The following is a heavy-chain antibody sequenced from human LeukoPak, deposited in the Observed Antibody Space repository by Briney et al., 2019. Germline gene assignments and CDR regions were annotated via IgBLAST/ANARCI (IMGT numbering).Heavy chain of an antibody. J-gene: IGHJ4*02. CDR1: GFTISTYW. CDR3: AKGVKEDCSSTSCYASPFDY. CDR2: IKQDGSEQ. V-gene: IGHV3-7*03. D-gene: IGHD2-2*01. Sequence: GGSLRLSCAASGFTISTYWMSWVRQAPGKGLEWLANIKQDGSEQYYVDSVKGRFAISRDNAKNSVYLQMNGLRAEDTAVYYCAKGVKEDCSSTSCYASPFDYWGQGALVTVSS.